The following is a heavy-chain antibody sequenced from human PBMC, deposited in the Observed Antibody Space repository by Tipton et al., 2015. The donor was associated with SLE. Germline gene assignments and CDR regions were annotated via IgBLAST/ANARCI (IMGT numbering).Heavy chain of an antibody. CDR3: ARGGVLGFHPSAFDI. Sequence: TLSLTCAVYGGSFSGYYWGWIRQPPGKGLEWIGNMYYTGSTYYNPSLKSRVTISLDTSKSQFSLKLSSVTAADTAVYYCARGGVLGFHPSAFDIWGQGTMVTVSS. CDR1: GGSFSGYY. J-gene: IGHJ3*02. D-gene: IGHD3-10*01. V-gene: IGHV4-34*01. CDR2: MYYTGST.